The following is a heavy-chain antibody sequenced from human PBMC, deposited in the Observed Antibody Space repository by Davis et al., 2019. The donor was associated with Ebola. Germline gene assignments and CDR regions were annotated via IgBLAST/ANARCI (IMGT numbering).Heavy chain of an antibody. J-gene: IGHJ6*04. CDR1: GFTFSSHG. D-gene: IGHD3-3*01. CDR3: ARDPPESDYDFWSGNGMDV. V-gene: IGHV3-33*01. CDR2: IWYDGNSK. Sequence: GASLKISCAASGFTFSSHGMHWVRQAPGKGLEWVAVIWYDGNSKYYADSVKGRFTISRDNSKNTLYLQMNSLRAEDTAVYYCARDPPESDYDFWSGNGMDVWGKGTTVTVSS.